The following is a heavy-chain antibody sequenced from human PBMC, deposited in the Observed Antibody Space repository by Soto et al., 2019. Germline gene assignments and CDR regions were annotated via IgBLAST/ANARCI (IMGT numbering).Heavy chain of an antibody. Sequence: EVRLVESGGGLVQPGGSLRLSCAASGFTFSSYSMNWVRQAPGKGLEWVSYISSSSSTIYYADSVKGRFTISRDNAKNSVSLQMNSLRDEDTAVYYCAGGHWTTCRDWGQGTLVTVST. CDR1: GFTFSSYS. V-gene: IGHV3-48*02. J-gene: IGHJ4*02. CDR2: ISSSSSTI. D-gene: IGHD4-4*01. CDR3: AGGHWTTCRD.